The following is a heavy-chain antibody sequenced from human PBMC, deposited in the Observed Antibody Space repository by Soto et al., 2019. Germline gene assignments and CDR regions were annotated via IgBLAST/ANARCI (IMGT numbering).Heavy chain of an antibody. CDR1: GGSISSYY. CDR2: IYYSGST. CDR3: ARFRGGELLVRFDVYAFDI. J-gene: IGHJ3*02. D-gene: IGHD3-16*01. Sequence: SETLSLTCTVSGGSISSYYWSWIRQPPGKGLEWIGYIYYSGSTNYNPSLKSRVTISVDTSKNQFSLKLSSVTAADTAVYYCARFRGGELLVRFDVYAFDIWGQGTMVTVSS. V-gene: IGHV4-59*08.